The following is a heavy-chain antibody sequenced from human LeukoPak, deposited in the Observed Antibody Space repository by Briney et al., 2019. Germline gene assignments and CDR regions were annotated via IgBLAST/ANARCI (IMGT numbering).Heavy chain of an antibody. CDR3: ARGITGTTKFYYYYGMDV. CDR1: GYTFTSCD. Sequence: ASVKVSCKASGYTFTSCDINWVRQATGQGLEWMGWMNPNSGNTGYAQKFQGRVTMTRNTSISTAYMELSSLRSEDTAVYYCARGITGTTKFYYYYGMDVWGQGTTVTVSS. J-gene: IGHJ6*02. D-gene: IGHD1-7*01. V-gene: IGHV1-8*01. CDR2: MNPNSGNT.